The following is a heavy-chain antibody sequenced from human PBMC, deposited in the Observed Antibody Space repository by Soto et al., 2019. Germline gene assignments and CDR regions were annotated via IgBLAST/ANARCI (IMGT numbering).Heavy chain of an antibody. Sequence: EAQLVESGGGLVQPGGSLRLSCAASGFTFTNYWMSWVRQAPGKGLEWVANIKQDGSEKFYAESAKGRFIISRDNVKTLMYLQMHSLRAEDTAVYYCARYMCVFSSGYPGGGFDFWRQRTPFTVPS. D-gene: IGHD3-3*01. CDR3: ARYMCVFSSGYPGGGFDF. CDR2: IKQDGSEK. V-gene: IGHV3-7*03. CDR1: GFTFTNYW. J-gene: IGHJ4*02.